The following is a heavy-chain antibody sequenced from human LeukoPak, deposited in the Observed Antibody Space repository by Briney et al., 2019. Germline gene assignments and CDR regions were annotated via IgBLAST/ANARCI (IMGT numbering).Heavy chain of an antibody. D-gene: IGHD6-19*01. CDR3: ARASSSDSNAFDI. V-gene: IGHV1-2*02. CDR1: GYTFTGYY. Sequence: ASVKVSCKASGYTFTGYYMHWVRQAPGQGLEWMGWIDPNSGGTNYAQKFQGRVTMTRDTSISTAYMELSRLRSDDTAVYYCARASSSDSNAFDIWGQGTMVTVSS. J-gene: IGHJ3*02. CDR2: IDPNSGGT.